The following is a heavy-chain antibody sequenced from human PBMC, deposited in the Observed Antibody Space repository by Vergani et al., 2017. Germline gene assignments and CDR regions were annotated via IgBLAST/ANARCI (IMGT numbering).Heavy chain of an antibody. CDR3: AKDRIVVVPAAVYGMDV. V-gene: IGHV3-23*01. D-gene: IGHD2-2*01. Sequence: EVQLLESGGGLVQPGGSLRLSCAASGFTFSSYAMSWVRQAPGKGLEWVSAISGSGGSTYYADSVKGRFTISRDNSKNTLYLQMNSLRAEDTAVYYCAKDRIVVVPAAVYGMDVWGQGTTVTVS. J-gene: IGHJ6*02. CDR1: GFTFSSYA. CDR2: ISGSGGST.